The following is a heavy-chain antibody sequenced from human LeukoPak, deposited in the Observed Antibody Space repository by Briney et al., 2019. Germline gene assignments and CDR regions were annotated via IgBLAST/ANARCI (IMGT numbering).Heavy chain of an antibody. CDR1: GFTFSNYA. D-gene: IGHD4-17*01. CDR3: ARRGDYRNFDY. J-gene: IGHJ4*02. CDR2: ISGSGGST. Sequence: GGSLRLSCAASGFTFSNYAVSWVRQAPGKGLEWVSTISGSGGSTYYPDSVKGRLTISRDKSKNTVYLQMNSLRAEDAAVYYCARRGDYRNFDYWGQGTLVTVPS. V-gene: IGHV3-23*01.